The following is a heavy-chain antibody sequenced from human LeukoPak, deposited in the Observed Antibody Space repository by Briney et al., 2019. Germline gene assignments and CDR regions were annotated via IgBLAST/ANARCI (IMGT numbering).Heavy chain of an antibody. CDR3: ARGYYDSSGYYPVDY. J-gene: IGHJ4*02. Sequence: PSETLSLTCTVSGGSISSYYWSWIRHPPGKGLEWIGYIYYSGSTNYNPSLKSRVTISVDTSKNQFSLKLSSVTAADTAVYYCARGYYDSSGYYPVDYWGQGTLVTVSS. V-gene: IGHV4-59*01. CDR1: GGSISSYY. CDR2: IYYSGST. D-gene: IGHD3-22*01.